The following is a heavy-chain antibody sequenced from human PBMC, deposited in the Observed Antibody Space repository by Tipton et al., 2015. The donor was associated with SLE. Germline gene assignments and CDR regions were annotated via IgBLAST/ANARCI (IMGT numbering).Heavy chain of an antibody. V-gene: IGHV4-34*01. CDR1: GGSFSDYY. D-gene: IGHD6-13*01. CDR2: INHSGST. J-gene: IGHJ5*02. Sequence: GLVKPSETLSLTCAVYGGSFSDYYWSWIRQPPGKGLEWIGEINHSGSTNYNPSLKSRVTISVDTSKNQFSLNLSSVTAADTAVYYCARLVTKRAWFDPWGQGTLVTVSS. CDR3: ARLVTKRAWFDP.